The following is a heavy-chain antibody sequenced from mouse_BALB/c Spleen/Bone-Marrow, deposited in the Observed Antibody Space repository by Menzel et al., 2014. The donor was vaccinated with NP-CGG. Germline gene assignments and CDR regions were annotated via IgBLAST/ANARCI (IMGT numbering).Heavy chain of an antibody. D-gene: IGHD1-1*01. V-gene: IGHV1-77*01. CDR3: ARGDTTVYFDV. CDR2: IYPGSNSA. CDR1: GYTFTDYV. Sequence: QVQLQQSGPELVKPGASVKMSCRASGYTFTDYVISWVKQRTGQGLEWVGEIYPGSNSAYYNKKFKGKATLTADKSANTAYMQLSSLTSEDSAVYFCARGDTTVYFDVWGAGTTVTVSS. J-gene: IGHJ1*01.